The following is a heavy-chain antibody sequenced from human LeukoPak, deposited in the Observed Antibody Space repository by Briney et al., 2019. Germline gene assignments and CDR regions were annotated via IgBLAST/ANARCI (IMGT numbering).Heavy chain of an antibody. Sequence: TGGSLRLSCAASGFTFDDYGMSWVRQTPGKGLEWVSGINWNGGSTGYADSVKGRFTISRDNAKNSLYLQMNSLRAEDTALYYCARDSSSWYVSEHWGQGTLVTVSS. CDR2: INWNGGST. CDR3: ARDSSSWYVSEH. J-gene: IGHJ1*01. CDR1: GFTFDDYG. D-gene: IGHD6-13*01. V-gene: IGHV3-20*04.